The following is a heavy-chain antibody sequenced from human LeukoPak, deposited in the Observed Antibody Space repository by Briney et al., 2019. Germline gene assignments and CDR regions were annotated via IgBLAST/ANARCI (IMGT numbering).Heavy chain of an antibody. D-gene: IGHD3-10*01. CDR2: INPNSGGT. CDR1: GYTFTGYC. Sequence: GASVKVSCKASGYTFTGYCMHWVRQAPGQGLEWMGWINPNSGGTNYAQKFQGRVTMTRDTSISTAYMELSRLRSDDTAVYYCASGITMVRGANGDYWGQGTLVTVSS. CDR3: ASGITMVRGANGDY. V-gene: IGHV1-2*02. J-gene: IGHJ4*02.